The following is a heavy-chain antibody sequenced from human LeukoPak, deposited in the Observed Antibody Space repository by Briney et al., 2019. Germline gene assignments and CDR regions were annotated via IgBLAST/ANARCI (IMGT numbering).Heavy chain of an antibody. D-gene: IGHD2/OR15-2a*01. V-gene: IGHV3-43*02. CDR2: INADGGRT. Sequence: TGGSLRLSCVASGFSLGPYAMHWVRQPRGKGLEWVSHINADGGRTYYADAVKGRFTISRDSSKDSLYLEMTGLRAEDSAIYYCATWAFYHGLDVWGRGTTVTVSS. J-gene: IGHJ6*02. CDR3: ATWAFYHGLDV. CDR1: GFSLGPYA.